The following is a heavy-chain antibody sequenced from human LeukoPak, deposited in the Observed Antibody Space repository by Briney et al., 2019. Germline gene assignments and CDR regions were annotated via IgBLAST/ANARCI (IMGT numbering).Heavy chain of an antibody. Sequence: TGGSLRLSCAASGFTFSSYWMSWVRQAPGKGLEWVANIKQDGSEKYYVDSVKGRFTISRDNAKNSLYLQMNSLRAEDTAVYYCARTQNLVVVPAAIPDYGGQGTLVTVSS. V-gene: IGHV3-7*01. CDR2: IKQDGSEK. CDR3: ARTQNLVVVPAAIPDY. D-gene: IGHD2-2*01. CDR1: GFTFSSYW. J-gene: IGHJ4*02.